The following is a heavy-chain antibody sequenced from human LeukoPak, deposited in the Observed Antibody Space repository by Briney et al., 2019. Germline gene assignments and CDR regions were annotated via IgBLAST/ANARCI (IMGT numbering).Heavy chain of an antibody. CDR1: GGSISSYY. D-gene: IGHD3-3*01. CDR3: ARASKEVLRFLEWTQRGHYYYYMDV. CDR2: IYYSGST. V-gene: IGHV4-59*01. Sequence: PSETLSLTCTVSGGSISSYYWSWIRQPPGKGLEWIGYIYYSGSTNYNPSLKSRVTISVDTSKNQFSLKLSSVTAADTAVYYCARASKEVLRFLEWTQRGHYYYYMDVWGKGTTVTVSS. J-gene: IGHJ6*03.